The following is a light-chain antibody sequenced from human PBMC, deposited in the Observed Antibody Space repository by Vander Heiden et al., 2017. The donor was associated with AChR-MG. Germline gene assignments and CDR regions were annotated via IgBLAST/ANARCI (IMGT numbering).Light chain of an antibody. CDR1: QSLVHSDGNTY. V-gene: IGKV2-30*02. CDR3: MEDTLIFT. J-gene: IGKJ3*01. Sequence: DVVMTQSPPFLTVILGKPANISCRSSQSLVHSDGNTYLNWIQQRPGQSPRRLIYKVSNRDSGVPDRFSGSGSGTDFTLKISRVEAEDVGVYYCMEDTLIFTFGPGTKVDIK. CDR2: KVS.